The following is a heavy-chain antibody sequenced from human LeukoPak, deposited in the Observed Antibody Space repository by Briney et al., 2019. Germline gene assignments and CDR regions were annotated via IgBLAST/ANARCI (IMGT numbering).Heavy chain of an antibody. V-gene: IGHV1-2*07. CDR3: AREGDVVADVNWFDP. D-gene: IGHD2-15*01. Sequence: ASVKVSCKASGYTFTGYYIHWVRQAPGQGPEWMGWINSKSGDTKYAHNFEGRVTMTRDTSITTAYMELSRLTSDDTAVYYCAREGDVVADVNWFDPWGQGTLVTVSS. J-gene: IGHJ5*02. CDR1: GYTFTGYY. CDR2: INSKSGDT.